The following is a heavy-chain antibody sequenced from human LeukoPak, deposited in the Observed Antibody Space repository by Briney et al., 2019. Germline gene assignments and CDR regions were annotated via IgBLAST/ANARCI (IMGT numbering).Heavy chain of an antibody. V-gene: IGHV4-31*03. CDR1: GGSISSGGYY. CDR3: ARSPPVKYYFDY. CDR2: IYYSGST. D-gene: IGHD4-23*01. J-gene: IGHJ4*02. Sequence: SETLPLTCTVSGGSISSGGYYWSWIRQHPGKGLEWIGYIYYSGSTYYNPSLKSRVTISVDTSKNQLSLKLSSVTAADTAVYYCARSPPVKYYFDYWGQGTLVTVSS.